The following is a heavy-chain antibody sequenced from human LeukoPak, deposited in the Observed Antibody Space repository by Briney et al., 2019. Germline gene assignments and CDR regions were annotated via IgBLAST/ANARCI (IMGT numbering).Heavy chain of an antibody. Sequence: SETLSLTCAVYGVSFSGYYWSWIRQPPGKGLGWIGEINHSGSTNYNPSLKSRVTISVDTSKDQFSLKLSSVTAADTAVYYCASGGNSYNYYYYYMDVWGKGTTVTVSS. V-gene: IGHV4-34*01. CDR3: ASGGNSYNYYYYYMDV. J-gene: IGHJ6*03. D-gene: IGHD4-23*01. CDR1: GVSFSGYY. CDR2: INHSGST.